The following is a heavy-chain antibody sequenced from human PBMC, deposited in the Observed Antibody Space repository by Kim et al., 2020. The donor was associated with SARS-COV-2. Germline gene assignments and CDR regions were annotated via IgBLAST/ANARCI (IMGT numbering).Heavy chain of an antibody. J-gene: IGHJ5*02. V-gene: IGHV3-15*01. Sequence: APVKGRFTISRDDSKNTLYLQMNSLKTEDTAVYYCTTELLWFGELSWFDPWGQGTLVTVSS. CDR3: TTELLWFGELSWFDP. D-gene: IGHD3-10*01.